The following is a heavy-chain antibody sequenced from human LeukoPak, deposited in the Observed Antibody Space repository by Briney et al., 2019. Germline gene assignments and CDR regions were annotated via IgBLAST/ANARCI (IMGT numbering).Heavy chain of an antibody. D-gene: IGHD6-19*01. CDR3: AKDYRGWYFSIGMDV. CDR1: GFTFDDYA. V-gene: IGHV3-9*01. J-gene: IGHJ6*02. Sequence: GRSLRLSCAASGFTFDDYAMHWVRQAPGKGLEWVSGISWNSGSIGYADSVKGRFTISRDNANNSLYLQMNSLRAEDTALYYCAKDYRGWYFSIGMDVWGQGTTVTVSS. CDR2: ISWNSGSI.